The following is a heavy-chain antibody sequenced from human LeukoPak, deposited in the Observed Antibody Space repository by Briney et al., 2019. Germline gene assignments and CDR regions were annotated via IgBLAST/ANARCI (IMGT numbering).Heavy chain of an antibody. Sequence: ASVKVSCKASGYTFSGYYIHWVRQAPGQGHEWMGWINPNRGATHFAQNFQGRVTMTRDTSISTAYMELSSLRSDDTAVYYCARGIGAASSGYLVYWGQGTLVTVSS. CDR2: INPNRGAT. J-gene: IGHJ4*02. D-gene: IGHD3-22*01. V-gene: IGHV1-2*02. CDR3: ARGIGAASSGYLVY. CDR1: GYTFSGYY.